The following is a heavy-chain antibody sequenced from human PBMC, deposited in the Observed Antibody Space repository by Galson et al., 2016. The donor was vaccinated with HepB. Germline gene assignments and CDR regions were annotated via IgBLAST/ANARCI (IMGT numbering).Heavy chain of an antibody. V-gene: IGHV1-3*01. CDR1: GGTFSSYA. CDR3: ARVWTGDTSYDVFDV. CDR2: INAGNGNT. Sequence: SVKVSCKASGGTFSSYAISWVRQAPGQRLEWMGWINAGNGNTKYSQKFQGRVTISRDTSARTAYMELSSLRSEDTAVYYCARVWTGDTSYDVFDVWGQGTMVTVSS. J-gene: IGHJ3*01. D-gene: IGHD3/OR15-3a*01.